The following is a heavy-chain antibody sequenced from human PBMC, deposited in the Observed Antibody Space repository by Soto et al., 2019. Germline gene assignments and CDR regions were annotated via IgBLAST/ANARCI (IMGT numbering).Heavy chain of an antibody. CDR1: GYTFTSYA. J-gene: IGHJ4*02. CDR3: ARDLSSGWYPL. V-gene: IGHV1-3*05. D-gene: IGHD6-19*01. CDR2: INAGNGNT. Sequence: QVQLVQSGAEEKKPGASVKVSCKASGYTFTSYAMHWVRQAPGQRLEWMGWINAGNGNTKYSQKFQGRVSITRDTSASTAYMELSSLRSEDTAVYYCARDLSSGWYPLWGQGTLVTVSS.